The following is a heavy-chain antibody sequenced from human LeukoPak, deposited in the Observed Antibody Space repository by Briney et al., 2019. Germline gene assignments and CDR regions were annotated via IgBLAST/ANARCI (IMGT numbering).Heavy chain of an antibody. V-gene: IGHV3-7*01. D-gene: IGHD1-7*01. CDR2: IKQDGSEK. CDR3: AREDDWNYEDY. CDR1: GVTFSNCW. J-gene: IGHJ4*02. Sequence: GGSLRLSCAASGVTFSNCWMSWVRQAPGKGLEWVANIKQDGSEKYYVNSVKGRFTISRDNAKNSLYLQMNSLRAEDTAIYYCAREDDWNYEDYWGQGTLVTVSS.